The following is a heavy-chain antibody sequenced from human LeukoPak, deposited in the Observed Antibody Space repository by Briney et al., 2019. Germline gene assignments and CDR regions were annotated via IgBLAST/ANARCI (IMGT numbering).Heavy chain of an antibody. J-gene: IGHJ4*02. Sequence: SQTLSLTCAISGDSVSSKSAACNWIRQPPSRGLEWLGRTYYRSKWYNEYALSLKSRITINPDTSRNQFSLHLNSVTPEDTAVYYCTRTSSGPDYWGQGTLVTVSS. CDR3: TRTSSGPDY. CDR2: TYYRSKWYN. CDR1: GDSVSSKSAA. D-gene: IGHD6-19*01. V-gene: IGHV6-1*01.